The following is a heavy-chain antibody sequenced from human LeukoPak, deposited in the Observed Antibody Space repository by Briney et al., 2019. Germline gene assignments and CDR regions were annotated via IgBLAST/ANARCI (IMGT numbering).Heavy chain of an antibody. CDR2: IIPILGIA. J-gene: IGHJ4*02. CDR1: GGTFSSYA. V-gene: IGHV1-69*04. CDR3: ARDPSQQWLVRGGQSD. D-gene: IGHD6-19*01. Sequence: ASVKVSCKASGGTFSSYAISWVRQAPGQGLEWMGRIIPILGIANYAQKFQGRVTITADRSTSTAYMELSSLRSEDTAVYYCARDPSQQWLVRGGQSDWGQGTLVTVSS.